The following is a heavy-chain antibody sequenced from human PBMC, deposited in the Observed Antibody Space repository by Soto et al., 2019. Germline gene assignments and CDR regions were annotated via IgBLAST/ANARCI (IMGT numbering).Heavy chain of an antibody. J-gene: IGHJ4*02. CDR1: NYSISSGYF. D-gene: IGHD4-4*01. CDR2: IFHSGNT. Sequence: PSETLSLTCAVSNYSISSGYFWGWIRQPPGKGLEWIGSIFHSGNTYNNPSLRSRVTISVDPSRNQLSLNLNSVTAADTAVYYCARERTTVTFDYWGQGTLVTVSS. V-gene: IGHV4-38-2*01. CDR3: ARERTTVTFDY.